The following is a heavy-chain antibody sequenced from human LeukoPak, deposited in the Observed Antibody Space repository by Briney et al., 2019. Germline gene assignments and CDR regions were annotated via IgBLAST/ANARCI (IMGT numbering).Heavy chain of an antibody. Sequence: PGGSLRLSCAVSGFAFSSYAMSWVRQAPGKGLEWVSAISGSGGSTYYADSVRGRFTISRDNSKNTLYLQMNSLRAEDTDVYYCAKAATAMVLDPFDYWGQGTLVTVSS. J-gene: IGHJ4*02. CDR2: ISGSGGST. CDR1: GFAFSSYA. V-gene: IGHV3-23*01. CDR3: AKAATAMVLDPFDY. D-gene: IGHD5-18*01.